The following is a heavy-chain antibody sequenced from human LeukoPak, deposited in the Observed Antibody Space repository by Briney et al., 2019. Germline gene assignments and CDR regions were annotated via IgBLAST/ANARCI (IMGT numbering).Heavy chain of an antibody. CDR1: GFAFSTYS. Sequence: GGSLRLSCAASGFAFSTYSMNWVRQAPGKGLEWVTYISSRGSSIYYGDSVKGRFTISRDNAKNSLYLQMNSLRVEDTAVYYCARDLVSYYNYYMDVWGKGTTVTVSS. CDR2: ISSRGSSI. D-gene: IGHD3-16*01. V-gene: IGHV3-48*01. CDR3: ARDLVSYYNYYMDV. J-gene: IGHJ6*03.